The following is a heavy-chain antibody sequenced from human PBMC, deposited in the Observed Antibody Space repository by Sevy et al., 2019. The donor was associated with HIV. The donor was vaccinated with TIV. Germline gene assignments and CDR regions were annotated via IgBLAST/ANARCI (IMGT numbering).Heavy chain of an antibody. J-gene: IGHJ4*02. Sequence: AAVKVSCKASSYTFSNYGITWVRQAPGQGLEWVGWISGFNGNTKYPQKFQGRVTVTTDTSMTTVYMEMRSLRYDDTAVNDCARGYSSSYYGGVDYWGQGTQVAVSS. CDR2: ISGFNGNT. D-gene: IGHD6-6*01. V-gene: IGHV1-18*01. CDR1: SYTFSNYG. CDR3: ARGYSSSYYGGVDY.